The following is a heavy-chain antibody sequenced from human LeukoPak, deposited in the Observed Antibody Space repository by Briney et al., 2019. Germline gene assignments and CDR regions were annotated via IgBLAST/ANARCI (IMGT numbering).Heavy chain of an antibody. CDR1: GFTFSSYG. V-gene: IGHV3-30*18. D-gene: IGHD1-26*01. CDR2: ISNDGSNK. CDR3: AKETGRWELE. Sequence: GRSLRLSCAASGFTFSSYGIHWVRQAPGKGLEWEAVISNDGSNKYYADSVKGRFTISRDNSKNTLYLQMNSLRAEDTAVYYCAKETGRWELEWGQGTLVTVSS. J-gene: IGHJ4*02.